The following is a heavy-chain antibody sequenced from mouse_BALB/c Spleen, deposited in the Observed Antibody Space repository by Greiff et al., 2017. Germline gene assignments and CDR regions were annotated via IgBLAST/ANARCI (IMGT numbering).Heavy chain of an antibody. CDR1: GFSLTSYG. J-gene: IGHJ4*01. Sequence: QVQLKESGPGLVQPSQSLSITCTVSGFSLTSYGVHWVRQSPGKGLEWLGVIWSGGSTDYNAAFISRLSISKDNSKSQVFFKMNSLQANDTAIYYCAREPHDGYYVRNGMDYWGQGTSVTVSS. V-gene: IGHV2-2*02. CDR2: IWSGGST. CDR3: AREPHDGYYVRNGMDY. D-gene: IGHD2-3*01.